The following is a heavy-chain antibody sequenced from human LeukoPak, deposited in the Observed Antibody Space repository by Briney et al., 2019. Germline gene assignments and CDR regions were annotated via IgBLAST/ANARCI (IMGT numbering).Heavy chain of an antibody. CDR2: IPYDGSNT. D-gene: IGHD4-23*01. CDR3: ANTVSNYGGAFDI. Sequence: GRSLRLSCAASGFTFSSYGMHWVRQAPGKGLEWVAVIPYDGSNTYYADSVKGRFTISRDNSKNTLYLQMNSLRAEDTAVYYCANTVSNYGGAFDIWGQGTMVTVSS. J-gene: IGHJ3*02. V-gene: IGHV3-30*18. CDR1: GFTFSSYG.